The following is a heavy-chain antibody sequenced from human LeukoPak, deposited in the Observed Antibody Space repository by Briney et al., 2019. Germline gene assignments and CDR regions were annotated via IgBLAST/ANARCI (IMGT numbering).Heavy chain of an antibody. CDR3: AKDITRYGGNAVDY. CDR1: GFTFSYYD. J-gene: IGHJ4*02. Sequence: PGRSLRLSCAASGFTFSYYDIHWVRQAPGKGLEWVAVISYDGSDKYYADSVKGRFTISRDNSKNTLYLQMNSLRAEDTAVYYCAKDITRYGGNAVDYWGQGTLVTVSS. V-gene: IGHV3-30*18. CDR2: ISYDGSDK. D-gene: IGHD4-23*01.